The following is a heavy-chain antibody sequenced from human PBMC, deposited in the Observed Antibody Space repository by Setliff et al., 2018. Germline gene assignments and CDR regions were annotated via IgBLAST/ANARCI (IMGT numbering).Heavy chain of an antibody. Sequence: GGSLRLSCMASGFTFSDYYMSWIRQDPGEGLEWVSYISLSGNTIYYADSVKGRFTISRDNAKNTLSLQMSSLRTEDTAIYFCARDGVFYAMDVWGRGTTVTVSS. CDR3: ARDGVFYAMDV. CDR1: GFTFSDYY. CDR2: ISLSGNTI. D-gene: IGHD3-10*01. V-gene: IGHV3-11*01. J-gene: IGHJ6*02.